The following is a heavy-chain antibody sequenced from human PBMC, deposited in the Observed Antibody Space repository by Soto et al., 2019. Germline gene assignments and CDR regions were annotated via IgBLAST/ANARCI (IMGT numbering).Heavy chain of an antibody. CDR2: ISVSGGST. V-gene: IGHV3-23*01. CDR1: GFTFSSYA. Sequence: EVQLLESGGGLVQPGGSLRLSCAASGFTFSSYAMSWVRQAPGKGLAWVSGISVSGGSTYYADSVKGRFTISRDNYKNTLYLQMNSLRAEDTAVYSCASNTRYDPPDYWGQGTLVTVSS. CDR3: ASNTRYDPPDY. J-gene: IGHJ4*02. D-gene: IGHD3-16*01.